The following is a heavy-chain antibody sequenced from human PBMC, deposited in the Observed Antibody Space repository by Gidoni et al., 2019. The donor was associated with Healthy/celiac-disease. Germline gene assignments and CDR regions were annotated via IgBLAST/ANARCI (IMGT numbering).Heavy chain of an antibody. Sequence: EVQLLASGGGLVQPGASLRLSCAASGFTFSSYAMSWVRQAPGKGLEWVSAISGSGGSKYYADSVKGRFTISRDNSKNTLYLQMNSLRAEDTAVYYCAKRRYSGSYYHYWGQGTLVTVSS. D-gene: IGHD1-26*01. CDR1: GFTFSSYA. J-gene: IGHJ4*02. V-gene: IGHV3-23*01. CDR2: ISGSGGSK. CDR3: AKRRYSGSYYHY.